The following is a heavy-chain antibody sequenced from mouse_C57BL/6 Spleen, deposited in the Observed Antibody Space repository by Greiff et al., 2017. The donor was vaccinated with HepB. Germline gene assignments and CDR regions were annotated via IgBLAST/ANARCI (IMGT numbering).Heavy chain of an antibody. J-gene: IGHJ1*03. CDR2: INPSTGGT. CDR3: ARRITTVVAEYFDV. CDR1: GYSFTGYY. Sequence: VQLKESGPELVKPGASVKISCKASGYSFTGYYMNWVKQSPEKSLEWIGEINPSTGGTTYNQKFKAKATLTVDKSSSTAYMQLKSLTSEDSAVYYCARRITTVVAEYFDVWGTGTTVTVSS. V-gene: IGHV1-42*01. D-gene: IGHD1-1*01.